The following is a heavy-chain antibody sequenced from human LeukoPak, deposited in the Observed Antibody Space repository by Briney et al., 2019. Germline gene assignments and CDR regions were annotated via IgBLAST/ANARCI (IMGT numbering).Heavy chain of an antibody. Sequence: GGSLRLSCAGTGFTFSSYGMHWVRQAPGKGLEWVAVISYDGSNKYYADSVKGRFTISRDNSKNTLYLQMNSLRAEDTAVYYCAKMSAGYCSGGSCSGAYYYGMDVWGQGTTVTVSS. J-gene: IGHJ6*02. V-gene: IGHV3-30*18. CDR3: AKMSAGYCSGGSCSGAYYYGMDV. CDR2: ISYDGSNK. D-gene: IGHD2-15*01. CDR1: GFTFSSYG.